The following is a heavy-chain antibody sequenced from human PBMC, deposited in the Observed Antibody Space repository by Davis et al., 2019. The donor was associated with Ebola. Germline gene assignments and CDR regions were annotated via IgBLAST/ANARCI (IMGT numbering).Heavy chain of an antibody. CDR1: GFTFSSYS. D-gene: IGHD3-10*01. V-gene: IGHV3-21*04. Sequence: GGSLRLSCAASGFTFSSYSMNWVRQAPGKGLEWVSSISSSSSYIYYADSVKGRFTISRDNAKNSLYLQMNSLRAEDTAVYYCAKDVTMVRGWFDPWGQGTLVTVSS. CDR3: AKDVTMVRGWFDP. J-gene: IGHJ5*02. CDR2: ISSSSSYI.